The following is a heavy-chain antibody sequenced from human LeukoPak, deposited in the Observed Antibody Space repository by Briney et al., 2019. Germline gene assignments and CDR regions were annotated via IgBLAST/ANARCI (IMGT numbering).Heavy chain of an antibody. CDR2: ISGSGGST. D-gene: IGHD3-3*01. CDR1: GFTFSSYA. J-gene: IGHJ4*02. V-gene: IGHV3-23*01. Sequence: PGGSLRLSCAASGFTFSSYAMSWVRQAPGKGLEWVSAISGSGGSTYYADSVKGRFTISRDNSKNTLYLQMNSLRAEDTAVYYCAKDQFITIFGVVIISDYWGQGTLVTVSS. CDR3: AKDQFITIFGVVIISDY.